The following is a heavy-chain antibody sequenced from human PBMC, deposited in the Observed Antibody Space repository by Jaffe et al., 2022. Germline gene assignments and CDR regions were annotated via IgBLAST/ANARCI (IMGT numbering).Heavy chain of an antibody. CDR1: GYTFTDYY. J-gene: IGHJ5*02. V-gene: IGHV1-2*02. D-gene: IGHD2-2*01. CDR2: IHANSGGT. CDR3: ARDGGWHQLLKWFDT. Sequence: QVQLVQSGAEVKKPGASVKVSCKASGYTFTDYYMHWVRQAPGQGLEWMGWIHANSGGTNSAQKFQGRVTMTRDTSTNTANLELSGLKSDDTAVYYCARDGGWHQLLKWFDTWGQGTLVTVSS.